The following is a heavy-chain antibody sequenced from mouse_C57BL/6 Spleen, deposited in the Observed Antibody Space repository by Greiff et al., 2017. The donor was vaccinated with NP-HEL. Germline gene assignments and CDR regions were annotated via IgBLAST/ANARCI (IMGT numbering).Heavy chain of an antibody. CDR2: ISSGGSYT. CDR3: ARQRYYLDY. V-gene: IGHV5-6*01. J-gene: IGHJ2*01. Sequence: EVQLVESGGDLVKPGGSLKLSCAASGFTFSSYGMSWVRQTPDKRLEWVATISSGGSYTYYPDSVKGRFTISRDNAKNTLYLQMSSLKSEDTAMYYCARQRYYLDYWGQGTTLTVSS. CDR1: GFTFSSYG. D-gene: IGHD1-1*02.